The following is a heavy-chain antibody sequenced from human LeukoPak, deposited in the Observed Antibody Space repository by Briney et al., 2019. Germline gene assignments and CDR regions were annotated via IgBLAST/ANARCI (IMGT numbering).Heavy chain of an antibody. CDR1: GGSISSYY. V-gene: IGHV4-59*12. CDR2: IYYSGST. J-gene: IGHJ4*02. CDR3: AKSGYYGPIDY. D-gene: IGHD3-22*01. Sequence: SETLSLTCIVSGGSISSYYWSWIRQPPGKGLEWIAYIYYSGSTNYNPSLKSRVTISVDTSKNQFSLKLSSVTAADTAVYYCAKSGYYGPIDYWGQGTLVTVSS.